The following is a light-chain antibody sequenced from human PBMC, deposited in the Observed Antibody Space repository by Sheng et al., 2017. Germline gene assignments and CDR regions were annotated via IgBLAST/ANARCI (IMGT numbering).Light chain of an antibody. CDR3: QNYNYLPVT. Sequence: DIQMTQSPSSLSASLGRQSHHHLPGESRHYQLFKLVSAEPGKAPKLLIYDASNLETGVPSRFSGSGSGTAFTFTISGLQPDDSATYYCQNYNYLPVTFGGGTKVEIK. J-gene: IGKJ4*01. CDR1: RHYQL. V-gene: IGKV1-33*01. CDR2: DAS.